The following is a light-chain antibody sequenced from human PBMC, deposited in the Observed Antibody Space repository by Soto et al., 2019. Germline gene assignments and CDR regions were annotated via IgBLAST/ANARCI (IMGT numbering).Light chain of an antibody. V-gene: IGKV3-20*01. CDR3: QQYGSSPTWT. CDR1: QSVSNNY. J-gene: IGKJ1*01. Sequence: ESVLTQSPGTLSFSPGERATLSCRASQSVSNNYLAWYQQKPGQAPRLLIYGASTRATGIPDRFSGSGSGTDFTLTISRLEPEDSAVYYCQQYGSSPTWTFGQGTKVDIK. CDR2: GAS.